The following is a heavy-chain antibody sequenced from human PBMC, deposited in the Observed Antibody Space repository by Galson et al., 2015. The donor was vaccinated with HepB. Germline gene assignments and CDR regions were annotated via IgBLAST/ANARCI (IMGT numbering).Heavy chain of an antibody. CDR3: ARAPRGIYGPPYYYHGMDI. CDR2: IIPIFGTT. J-gene: IGHJ6*02. CDR1: GGTFSSYA. V-gene: IGHV1-69*13. Sequence: SVKVSCKASGGTFSSYAISWVRQAPGQGLEWMGGIIPIFGTTNYAQKFQGRVTIIADEPTSTAYMELSSLRSEDTAVYYCARAPRGIYGPPYYYHGMDIWGQGTTVTVSS. D-gene: IGHD2/OR15-2a*01.